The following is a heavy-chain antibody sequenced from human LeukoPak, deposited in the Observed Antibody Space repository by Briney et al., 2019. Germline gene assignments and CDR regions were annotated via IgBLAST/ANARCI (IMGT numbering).Heavy chain of an antibody. CDR1: GGSISSSSSY. V-gene: IGHV4-39*07. J-gene: IGHJ4*02. D-gene: IGHD6-19*01. Sequence: SETLSLTCTVSGGSISSSSSYWGWLRQPPGKGLEWIGSIYYSGSTYYNSSLKSRVTVSVDTSKNQFSLKLNSVTAADTAVYHCARRTGFGSGWYFDYWGQGTLVTVSS. CDR2: IYYSGST. CDR3: ARRTGFGSGWYFDY.